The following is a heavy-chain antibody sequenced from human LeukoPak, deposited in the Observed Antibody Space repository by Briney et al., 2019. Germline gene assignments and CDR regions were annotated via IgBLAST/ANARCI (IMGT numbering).Heavy chain of an antibody. J-gene: IGHJ4*02. D-gene: IGHD3-10*01. CDR1: GFTFSSYS. V-gene: IGHV3-21*01. CDR2: ISSSSSYI. CDR3: ARDHAMVRGVFDY. Sequence: GGSLRLSCAASGFTFSSYSMNWVRQAPGKGLEWVSSISSSSSYIYYADSVRGRITISRDNAKNSLYLQMNSLRAEDTAVYYCARDHAMVRGVFDYWGQGTLVTVSS.